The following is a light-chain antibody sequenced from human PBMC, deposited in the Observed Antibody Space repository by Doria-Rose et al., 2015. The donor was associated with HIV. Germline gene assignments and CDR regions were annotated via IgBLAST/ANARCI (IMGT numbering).Light chain of an antibody. CDR3: QKYNSATLT. CDR1: QDINNF. Sequence: DIQVTQSPSSLSAAVGDRVTITVRASQDINNFLAWYQQKPGKLPKLLIYAASTLHSGVPSRFSGSGSGTDFTLTISSLQPEDVATYDCQKYNSATLTGGGGKRVESK. CDR2: AAS. V-gene: IGKV1-27*01. J-gene: IGKJ4*01.